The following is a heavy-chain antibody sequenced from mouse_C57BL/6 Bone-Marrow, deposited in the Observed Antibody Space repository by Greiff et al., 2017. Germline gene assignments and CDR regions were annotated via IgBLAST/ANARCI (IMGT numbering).Heavy chain of an antibody. J-gene: IGHJ4*01. CDR2: IYPGSGNT. D-gene: IGHD2-10*02. Sequence: QVQLQQSGAELVRPGASVKLSCKASGYTFTDYYINWVKQRPGQGLEWIARIYPGSGNTYYNEKFKGKATLTAEESSSTAYMQLSSLTSEDSAVYFCARCLSIYAMGYWGQGTSVTVSS. CDR1: GYTFTDYY. CDR3: ARCLSIYAMGY. V-gene: IGHV1-76*01.